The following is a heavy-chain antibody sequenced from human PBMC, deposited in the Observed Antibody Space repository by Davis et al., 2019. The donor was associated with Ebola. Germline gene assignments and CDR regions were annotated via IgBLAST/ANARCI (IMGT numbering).Heavy chain of an antibody. CDR3: ARASTHYYDSSGYYYDY. V-gene: IGHV3-23*01. CDR1: GFTFDNYA. D-gene: IGHD3-22*01. CDR2: ITGDGSNT. Sequence: GGSLRLSCAASGFTFDNYAMTWVRQAPGKGLELVSIITGDGSNTMYADSVKGRFTISRDNSKNTLHLQMNSLRAEDTAVYYCARASTHYYDSSGYYYDYWGQGTLVTVSS. J-gene: IGHJ4*02.